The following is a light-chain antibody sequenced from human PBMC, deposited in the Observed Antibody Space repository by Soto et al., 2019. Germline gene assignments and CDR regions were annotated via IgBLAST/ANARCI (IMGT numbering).Light chain of an antibody. CDR3: MQGTHWPFT. CDR2: KIS. V-gene: IGKV2-30*01. Sequence: DVVMTQSPLSLPVTLGQPASISCKSTQGLVYSDGNIYLNWFHQRPGQSPRRLIHKISDRDSGVPDRFSGRWSGTDFTPEISRVEAEDVGIYYCMQGTHWPFTFGQGTKLEIK. CDR1: QGLVYSDGNIY. J-gene: IGKJ2*01.